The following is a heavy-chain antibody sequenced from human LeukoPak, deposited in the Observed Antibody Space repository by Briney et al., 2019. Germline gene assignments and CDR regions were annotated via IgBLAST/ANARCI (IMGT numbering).Heavy chain of an antibody. D-gene: IGHD6-13*01. J-gene: IGHJ4*02. Sequence: GASVKVSCKASGYTFTSYDINWVRQATGQGLEWMGWMNPNSGNTGYAQKFQGRVTMTRNTSISTAYMALSSLRSEDTAVYYCARVRSAYRYSSSWYFFTFWGQGTLVTVSS. V-gene: IGHV1-8*01. CDR2: MNPNSGNT. CDR3: ARVRSAYRYSSSWYFFTF. CDR1: GYTFTSYD.